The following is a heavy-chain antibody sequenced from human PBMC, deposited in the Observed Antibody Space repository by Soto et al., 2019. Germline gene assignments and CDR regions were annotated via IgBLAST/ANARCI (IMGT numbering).Heavy chain of an antibody. D-gene: IGHD1-20*01. J-gene: IGHJ6*02. V-gene: IGHV1-2*02. CDR1: GYIFTDHY. Sequence: SGPTLVNPPASVKVSCKASGYIFTDHYLHWVRQAPGQGLELVGWIDPRSGGTRYALKFHGRVTMTRDTSISTAYMEMSSLGSDDAAVYFCARDGPRGITGSRWYYYGLDVWGQGTTVTVSS. CDR2: IDPRSGGT. CDR3: ARDGPRGITGSRWYYYGLDV.